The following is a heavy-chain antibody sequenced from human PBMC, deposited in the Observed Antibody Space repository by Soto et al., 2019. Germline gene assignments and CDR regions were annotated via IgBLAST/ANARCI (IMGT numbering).Heavy chain of an antibody. CDR2: ISGSGGST. CDR1: GFTFSSYA. D-gene: IGHD7-27*01. CDR3: AKVGNRLPIFDY. J-gene: IGHJ4*02. V-gene: IGHV3-23*01. Sequence: GGSRRLSCAASGFTFSSYAMSWFRQAPGKGLEWVSAISGSGGSTYYADSVKGRFTISRDNSKNTLYLQMNSLRAEDTAVYYCAKVGNRLPIFDYWGQGTLVTVSS.